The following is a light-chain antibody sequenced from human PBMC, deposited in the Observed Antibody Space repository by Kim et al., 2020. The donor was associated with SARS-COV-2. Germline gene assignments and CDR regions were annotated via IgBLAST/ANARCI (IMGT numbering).Light chain of an antibody. V-gene: IGLV3-1*01. CDR2: QDT. J-gene: IGLJ2*01. Sequence: SYELTQPPSVSVSPGQTASITCSGDRLGNRYVCWYQQKPGQSPVVVIYQDTQRPSGVPERFSGSNSGNTATLTISGTQAMDEDDYYCQAWDSTTTVFGGGTQLTVL. CDR3: QAWDSTTTV. CDR1: RLGNRY.